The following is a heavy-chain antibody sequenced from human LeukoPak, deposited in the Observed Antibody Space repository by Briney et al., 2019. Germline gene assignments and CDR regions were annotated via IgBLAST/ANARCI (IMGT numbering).Heavy chain of an antibody. D-gene: IGHD2-2*01. CDR2: INPNSGGT. J-gene: IGHJ4*02. V-gene: IGHV1-2*02. CDR1: GYTFTGYY. Sequence: ASVKVSCKASGYTFTGYYMHWVRQAPGQGLEWMGWINPNSGGTNYAQKFQGRVTITRDTSISTAYMELSRLRSDDTAVYYCARGDIVVVPAAVDYWGQGTLVTVSS. CDR3: ARGDIVVVPAAVDY.